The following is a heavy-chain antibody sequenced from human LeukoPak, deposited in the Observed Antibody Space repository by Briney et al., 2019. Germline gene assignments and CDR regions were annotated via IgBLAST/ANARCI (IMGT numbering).Heavy chain of an antibody. J-gene: IGHJ4*02. CDR3: ARQLIGDGYNYPPAY. CDR1: GYTFTSYY. D-gene: IGHD5-24*01. Sequence: ASVKVSCKASGYTFTSYYMHWVRQAPGQGLEWMGIINPSGGSTSYAQKFQGRVTMTRDTSTSTVYMELSSLRSEDTAVYYCARQLIGDGYNYPPAYWGQGTLVTVSS. V-gene: IGHV1-46*01. CDR2: INPSGGST.